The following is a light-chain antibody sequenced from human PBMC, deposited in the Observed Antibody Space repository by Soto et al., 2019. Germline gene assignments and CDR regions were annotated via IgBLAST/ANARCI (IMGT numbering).Light chain of an antibody. CDR2: EVR. Sequence: ALTQPASVSGSPGQSITISCTGTSSDVGGYSYVSWYQQRPGKAPKLMIYEVRIRPSGVSNRFSGTKSGNTASLTISGLQAEDEADYYCSSYTSSSTRVFGGGTKLTVL. V-gene: IGLV2-14*01. CDR1: SSDVGGYSY. J-gene: IGLJ3*02. CDR3: SSYTSSSTRV.